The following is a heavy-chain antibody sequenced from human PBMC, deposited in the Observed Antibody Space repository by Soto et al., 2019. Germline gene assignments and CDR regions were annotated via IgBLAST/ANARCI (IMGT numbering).Heavy chain of an antibody. V-gene: IGHV4-59*01. CDR3: ARVTRLGGRSYYFDY. Sequence: SETLSLTCTVSGGSISSYYWSWIRQPPGKGLEWIGYIYYSGSTNYNPSLKSRVTISVDTSKNQFSLKLSSVTAADTAVYYCARVTRLGGRSYYFDYWGQGTLVTVS. J-gene: IGHJ4*02. D-gene: IGHD3-16*01. CDR1: GGSISSYY. CDR2: IYYSGST.